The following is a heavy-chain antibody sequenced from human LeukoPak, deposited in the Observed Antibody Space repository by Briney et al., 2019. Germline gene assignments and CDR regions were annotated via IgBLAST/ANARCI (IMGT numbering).Heavy chain of an antibody. J-gene: IGHJ4*02. CDR3: ARVSGYSYGFFEY. CDR2: INHSGST. Sequence: SETLSLTCAVYGGSFSGYYWSWIRQPPGKGLEWIGEINHSGSTNYNPSLKSRVTISVDKSKNQFSLKLSSVTAADTAVYYCARVSGYSYGFFEYWGQGTLVTVSS. D-gene: IGHD5-18*01. CDR1: GGSFSGYY. V-gene: IGHV4-34*01.